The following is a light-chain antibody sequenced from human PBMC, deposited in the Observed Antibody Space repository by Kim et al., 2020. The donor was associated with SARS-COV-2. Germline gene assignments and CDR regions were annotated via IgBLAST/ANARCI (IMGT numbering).Light chain of an antibody. CDR2: DVS. V-gene: IGLV2-14*03. J-gene: IGLJ2*01. CDR3: SSYTSSSTLI. Sequence: HSSLNPPASVSGSPGQSITISCTGSSSDVGCYKSVSWYQHHPGKAPKLMVFDVSKRPSGVSNRFSGSKSGSTASLTISGLQADDEADYYCSSYTSSSTLIFGGGTKLTVL. CDR1: SSDVGCYKS.